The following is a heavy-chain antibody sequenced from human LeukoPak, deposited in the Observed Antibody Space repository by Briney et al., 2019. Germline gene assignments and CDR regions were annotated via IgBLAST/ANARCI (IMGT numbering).Heavy chain of an antibody. CDR1: GFTVSSNY. CDR2: IYSGGST. J-gene: IGHJ4*02. V-gene: IGHV3-66*02. CDR3: ARAQMRGGVFDY. Sequence: GGSLRLSCAASGFTVSSNYMSWVRQAPGKGLEWVSAIYSGGSTYYADSVKGRFTISRDNSKNTLYLQMNSLRAEDTAVYYCARAQMRGGVFDYWGQGTLVTVSS. D-gene: IGHD3-16*01.